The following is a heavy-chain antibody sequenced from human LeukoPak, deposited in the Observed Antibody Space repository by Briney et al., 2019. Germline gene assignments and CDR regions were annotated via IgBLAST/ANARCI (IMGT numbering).Heavy chain of an antibody. V-gene: IGHV4-34*01. D-gene: IGHD3-10*01. CDR3: ARGYYGSGSYIDY. J-gene: IGHJ4*02. Sequence: SETLSLTCAVYGGSFSGYYWSWIRQPPGKGLEWIGEINHSGSTNYNPSLTSRVTISVDTSKNQFSLKLSSVTAADTAVYYCARGYYGSGSYIDYWGQGTLVTVSS. CDR2: INHSGST. CDR1: GGSFSGYY.